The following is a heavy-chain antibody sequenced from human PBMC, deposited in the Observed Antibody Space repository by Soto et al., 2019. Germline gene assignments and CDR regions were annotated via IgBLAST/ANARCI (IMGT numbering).Heavy chain of an antibody. J-gene: IGHJ4*02. CDR1: GDSLKNHY. Sequence: PSETLSLTCSVSGDSLKNHYWAWIRHSPGKGLEWIGNIYDSGSTNYSPALKSRVSMSVDTSKNLFSLKMNSVTAEDTAVYYCAKEFHSWNYFDYWGQGTLVTVSS. CDR2: IYDSGST. CDR3: AKEFHSWNYFDY. D-gene: IGHD1-20*01. V-gene: IGHV4-59*11.